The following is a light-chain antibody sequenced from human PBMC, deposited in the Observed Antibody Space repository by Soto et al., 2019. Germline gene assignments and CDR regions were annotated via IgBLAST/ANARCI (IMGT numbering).Light chain of an antibody. CDR1: NIGIKS. Sequence: YELTQAPSVSVSPGQTARITCGGNNIGIKSVHWQQQKPGQAPVLVVYDDSDRPSGVPDRFSGSKSGNTASLTVSALQAEDEADYYCSSYTDRNNLVFGTGTKVTVL. CDR3: SSYTDRNNLV. V-gene: IGLV3-21*02. CDR2: DDS. J-gene: IGLJ1*01.